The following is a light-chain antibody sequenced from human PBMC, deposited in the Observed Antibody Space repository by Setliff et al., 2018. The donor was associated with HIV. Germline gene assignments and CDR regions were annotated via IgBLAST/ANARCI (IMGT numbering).Light chain of an antibody. CDR2: DVA. CDR3: NSYTSSDTYV. CDR1: SNDIGSYNY. V-gene: IGLV2-14*03. J-gene: IGLJ1*01. Sequence: QSVLTQPASVSGSPGQSITISCNGTSNDIGSYNYVSWYQQHPGKAPKLVIYDVAQRPSGGSSRFSGSKSGDTASLTISELQTEDEADYYCNSYTSSDTYVFGTGTKVTVL.